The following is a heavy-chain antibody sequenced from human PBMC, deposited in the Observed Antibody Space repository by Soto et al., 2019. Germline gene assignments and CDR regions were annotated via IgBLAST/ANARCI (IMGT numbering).Heavy chain of an antibody. V-gene: IGHV3-33*01. CDR2: IWYDGSNK. Sequence: QVQLVESGGGVVQPGRSLRLSCAASGFTFSSYGMHWVRQVPGKGLEWVAVIWYDGSNKYYADSVKGRFTISRDNSKNPLDLQMDSLRAHDTAVYYCARVDRMGDRYSSSQPDWGQGTLVTVSS. D-gene: IGHD3-16*01. CDR3: ARVDRMGDRYSSSQPD. J-gene: IGHJ4*02. CDR1: GFTFSSYG.